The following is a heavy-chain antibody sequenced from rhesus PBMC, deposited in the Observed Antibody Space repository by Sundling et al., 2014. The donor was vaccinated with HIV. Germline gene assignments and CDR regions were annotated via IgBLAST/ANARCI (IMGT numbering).Heavy chain of an antibody. Sequence: QVQLQESGPGLVKPSETLSLTCAVSGDSISGGYYWSWIRQPPGKGLEWIGNIYGSSASTNYNPSLKSRVTISKDTSKNQFSLKLSSVTAADTAVYYCAREGDTIFGLVIIGISYYFDYWGQGVLVTVSS. D-gene: IGHD3-3*01. V-gene: IGHV4-127*01. CDR2: IYGSSAST. CDR3: AREGDTIFGLVIIGISYYFDY. J-gene: IGHJ4*01. CDR1: GDSISGGYY.